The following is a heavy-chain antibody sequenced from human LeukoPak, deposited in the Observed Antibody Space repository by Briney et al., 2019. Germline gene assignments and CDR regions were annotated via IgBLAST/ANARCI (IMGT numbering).Heavy chain of an antibody. Sequence: ASVKVSCKASGYTFTSYDINWVRQATGQGLAWMGWMNPNSGNTGYAQKFQGRVTMTRNTSISTAYMELSSLRSEDTAVYYCARGTYNWNAQSPDAFDIWGQGTMVTVSS. J-gene: IGHJ3*02. CDR2: MNPNSGNT. V-gene: IGHV1-8*01. CDR1: GYTFTSYD. D-gene: IGHD1-20*01. CDR3: ARGTYNWNAQSPDAFDI.